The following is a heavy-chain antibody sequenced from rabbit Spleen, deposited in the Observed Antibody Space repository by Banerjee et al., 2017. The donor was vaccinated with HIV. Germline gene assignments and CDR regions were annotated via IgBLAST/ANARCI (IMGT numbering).Heavy chain of an antibody. CDR3: ARDPYVAYGDVDL. Sequence: QEQLEESGGDLVKPGASLTLTCTASGFTISSTYWMCWFRQAPGRGLEWIACIYGGSYKYASWAKGRFTISKTSSTTVTLQMSSLTAADTATYFCARDPYVAYGDVDLWGQGTLVTVS. V-gene: IGHV1S45*01. J-gene: IGHJ4*01. CDR1: GFTISSTYW. CDR2: IYGGSY. D-gene: IGHD2-1*01.